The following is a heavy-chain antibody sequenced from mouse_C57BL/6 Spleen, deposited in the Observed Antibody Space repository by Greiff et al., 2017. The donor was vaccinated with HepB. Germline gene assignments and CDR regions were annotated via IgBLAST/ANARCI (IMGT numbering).Heavy chain of an antibody. CDR2: ISSGSSTI. J-gene: IGHJ3*01. CDR3: ARPDGPTAFAY. Sequence: EVMLVESGGGLVKPGGSLKLSCAASGFTFSDYGMHWVRQAPEKGLEWVAYISSGSSTIYYADTVKGRFTISRDNAKNTLFLQMTSLRSEDTAMYYCARPDGPTAFAYWGQGTLVTVSA. CDR1: GFTFSDYG. D-gene: IGHD2-3*01. V-gene: IGHV5-17*01.